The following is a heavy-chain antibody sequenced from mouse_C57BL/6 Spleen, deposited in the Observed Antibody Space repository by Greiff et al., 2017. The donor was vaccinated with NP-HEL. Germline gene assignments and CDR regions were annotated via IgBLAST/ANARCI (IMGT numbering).Heavy chain of an antibody. J-gene: IGHJ1*03. V-gene: IGHV1-18*01. CDR1: GYTFTDYN. CDR2: INPNNGGT. CDR3: ARSISTVVATDVDV. D-gene: IGHD1-1*01. Sequence: EVQLQQSGPELVKPGASVKIPCKASGYTFTDYNMDWVKQSHGKSLEWIGDINPNNGGTIYNQKFKGKATLTVDKSSNTAYMELRSLTSEDTAVYYCARSISTVVATDVDVWGTGTTVTVS.